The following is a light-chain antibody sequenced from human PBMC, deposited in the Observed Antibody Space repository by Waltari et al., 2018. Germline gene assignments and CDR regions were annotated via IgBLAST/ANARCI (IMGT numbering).Light chain of an antibody. CDR3: QTGGHGTWV. Sequence: QLVLTQSPSASASLGASVKLTCTLSSGHSSNVIAGHQQQPEKGPRYLMKVNSDGSHSKGDKIPDRFSGSSSGAEHYLTISSLQSEDEADYYCQTGGHGTWVFGGGTKLTVL. CDR1: SGHSSNV. V-gene: IGLV4-69*01. J-gene: IGLJ3*02. CDR2: VNSDGSH.